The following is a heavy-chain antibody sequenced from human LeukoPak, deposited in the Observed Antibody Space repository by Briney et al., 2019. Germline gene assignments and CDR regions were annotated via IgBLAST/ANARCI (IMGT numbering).Heavy chain of an antibody. CDR1: GYTFTSYG. Sequence: ASVNVSCKASGYTFTSYGISWVRQAPGQGLEWMGWISAYNGDTNYAQKLQGRVTMTTDTSTSTAYMELRSLRSDDTAVYCCASPGGDGRLYYWGQGTPVTVSS. V-gene: IGHV1-18*01. CDR2: ISAYNGDT. J-gene: IGHJ4*02. CDR3: ASPGGDGRLYY. D-gene: IGHD3-16*01.